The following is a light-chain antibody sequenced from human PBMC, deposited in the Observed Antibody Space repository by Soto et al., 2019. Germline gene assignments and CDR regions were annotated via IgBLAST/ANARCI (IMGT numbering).Light chain of an antibody. CDR2: GAS. CDR3: QQYNNWLT. CDR1: ESVGSN. V-gene: IGKV3-15*01. Sequence: EVGMTQSPATLSVSPGERATLSFRASESVGSNLAWYQQKPGQAPRLLIYGASTRAPGVPARFSGSGSGTEFTLTISSLQSEDFALYYCQQYNNWLTFGGGTKVEIK. J-gene: IGKJ4*01.